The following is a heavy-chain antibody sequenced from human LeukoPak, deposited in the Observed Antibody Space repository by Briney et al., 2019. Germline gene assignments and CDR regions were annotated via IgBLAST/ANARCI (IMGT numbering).Heavy chain of an antibody. D-gene: IGHD6-19*01. V-gene: IGHV3-23*01. J-gene: IGHJ6*03. CDR2: ISGSGGNT. CDR3: AKRPRAVAANYYYYMDV. CDR1: GFTFNNYA. Sequence: PGGSLRLSCAASGFTFNNYAMNWVRQAPGKGLEWVSAISGSGGNTYYADSVKGRFTISRDNSKNTLYLQMNSLRAEDTAVYYCAKRPRAVAANYYYYMDVWGKGTTVTVSS.